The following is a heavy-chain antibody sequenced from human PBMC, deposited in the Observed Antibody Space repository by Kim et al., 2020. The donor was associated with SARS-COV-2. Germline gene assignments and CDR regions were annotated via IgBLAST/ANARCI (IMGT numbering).Heavy chain of an antibody. D-gene: IGHD3-16*02. CDR3: ARGAVMITFGGVIVIPIGY. CDR1: GGSFSGYY. V-gene: IGHV4-34*01. Sequence: SETLSLTCAVYGGSFSGYYWSWIRQPPGKGLEWIGEINHSGSTNYNPSLKSRVTISVDTSKNQFSLKLSSVTAADTAVYYCARGAVMITFGGVIVIPIGYWGQGTLVTVSS. CDR2: INHSGST. J-gene: IGHJ4*02.